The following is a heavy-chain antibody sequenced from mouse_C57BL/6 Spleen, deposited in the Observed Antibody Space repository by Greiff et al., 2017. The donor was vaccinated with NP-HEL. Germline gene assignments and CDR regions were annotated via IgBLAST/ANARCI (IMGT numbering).Heavy chain of an antibody. CDR2: IYPRSGNT. D-gene: IGHD4-1*01. Sequence: VQLQESGAELARPGASVKLSCKASGYTFTSYGISWVKQRTGQGLEWIGEIYPRSGNTYYNEKFKGKATLTADKSSSTAYMELRSLTSEDSAVYFCARGGTWYFDVWGTGTTVTVSS. CDR3: ARGGTWYFDV. V-gene: IGHV1-81*01. J-gene: IGHJ1*03. CDR1: GYTFTSYG.